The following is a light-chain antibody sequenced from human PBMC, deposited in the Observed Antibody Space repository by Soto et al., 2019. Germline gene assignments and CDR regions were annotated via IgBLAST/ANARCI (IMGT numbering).Light chain of an antibody. CDR1: SNDIGSYDY. CDR2: GVR. V-gene: IGLV2-14*01. CDR3: RLFTSTRFSG. J-gene: IGLJ1*01. Sequence: QSVLTQPTSVSGSPGQSITISCTGNSNDIGSYDYVSWYQQHPGKAPRLLIHGVRNRPSGISSRFSASKSGLTAPLTIFGLHAEDQAYFYVRLFTSTRFSGFRPWTK.